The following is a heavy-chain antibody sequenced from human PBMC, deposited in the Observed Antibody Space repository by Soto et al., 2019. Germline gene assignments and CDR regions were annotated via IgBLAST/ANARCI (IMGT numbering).Heavy chain of an antibody. Sequence: PSETLSLTCTVSGGSVSSGSYYWSWIRQPPGKGLEWIGYIYYSGSTNYNPSLKSRVTISVDTSKNQFSLKLSSVTTADTAVYYCAREWGFGYCSGGSCYSYWFDPWGQGTLVTVSS. V-gene: IGHV4-61*01. CDR1: GGSVSSGSYY. J-gene: IGHJ5*02. CDR2: IYYSGST. CDR3: AREWGFGYCSGGSCYSYWFDP. D-gene: IGHD2-15*01.